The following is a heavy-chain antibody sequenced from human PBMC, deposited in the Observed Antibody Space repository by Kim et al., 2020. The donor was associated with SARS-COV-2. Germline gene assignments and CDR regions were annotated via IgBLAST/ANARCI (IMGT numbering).Heavy chain of an antibody. CDR2: IWYDGSNK. Sequence: GGSLRLSCAASGFTFSSYAMHWVRQAPGKGLEWVAVIWYDGSNKYYADSVKGRFTISRDNSKNTLYLQMNSLRAEDTAVYYCAKDLLYYGSGSDLDYWGQGTLVTVSS. CDR3: AKDLLYYGSGSDLDY. J-gene: IGHJ4*02. D-gene: IGHD3-10*01. V-gene: IGHV3-33*06. CDR1: GFTFSSYA.